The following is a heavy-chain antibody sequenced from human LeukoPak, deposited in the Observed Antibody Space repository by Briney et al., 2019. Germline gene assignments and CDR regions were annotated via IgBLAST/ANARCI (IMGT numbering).Heavy chain of an antibody. J-gene: IGHJ4*02. D-gene: IGHD3-3*01. V-gene: IGHV4-34*01. CDR3: ARLGGYYPYYLDC. Sequence: SETLSLTCAVYGGSFSGYYWSWIRQPPGKGLEWIGEINHSGSTNYNPSLKSRVTISVDTSKNQFCLKLSSVTAADTAVYYCARLGGYYPYYLDCWGQGTLVTVSS. CDR1: GGSFSGYY. CDR2: INHSGST.